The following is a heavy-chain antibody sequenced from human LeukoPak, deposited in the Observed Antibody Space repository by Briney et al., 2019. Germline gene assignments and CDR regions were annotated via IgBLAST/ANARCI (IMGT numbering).Heavy chain of an antibody. D-gene: IGHD6-19*01. V-gene: IGHV1-69*13. J-gene: IGHJ6*02. Sequence: SVTVSCKASGGTFSSYAISWVRQAPGQGLEWMGGIIPIFGTANYAQKFQGRVTITADESTSTAYMELSGLRSEDTAVYYCARGGSGWYPYGMDVWGQGTTVTVSS. CDR2: IIPIFGTA. CDR3: ARGGSGWYPYGMDV. CDR1: GGTFSSYA.